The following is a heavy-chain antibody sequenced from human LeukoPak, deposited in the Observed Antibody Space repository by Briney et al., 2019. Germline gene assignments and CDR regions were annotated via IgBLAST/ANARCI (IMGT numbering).Heavy chain of an antibody. V-gene: IGHV3-23*01. CDR1: GFTFSSYA. CDR2: ISGSGGST. D-gene: IGHD1-26*01. Sequence: GGSPRLSCAASGFTFSSYAMSWVRQAPGKGLAGVSAISGSGGSTYYADSVKGRCTISRDNTKNTLYLQMNSLGAEDTTIYYCAKDRDGGSATTAKGFDYWAQGTRVTVSS. J-gene: IGHJ4*02. CDR3: AKDRDGGSATTAKGFDY.